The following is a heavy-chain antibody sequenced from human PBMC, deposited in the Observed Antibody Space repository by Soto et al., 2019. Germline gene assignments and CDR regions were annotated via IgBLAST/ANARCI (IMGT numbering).Heavy chain of an antibody. CDR1: GGSISSYY. CDR3: AGGYYYDSRGFSPPYYYYGMDV. D-gene: IGHD3-22*01. CDR2: IHYSGST. Sequence: QVQLQESGPGLVKPSETLSLTCTVSGGSISSYYWSWIRQPPGKGLEWIGYIHYSGSTNYNPSVTRRVTLSVDTSKHQFSRNLSSVTAADTAVYYCAGGYYYDSRGFSPPYYYYGMDVWGQGTTVTVSS. J-gene: IGHJ6*02. V-gene: IGHV4-59*08.